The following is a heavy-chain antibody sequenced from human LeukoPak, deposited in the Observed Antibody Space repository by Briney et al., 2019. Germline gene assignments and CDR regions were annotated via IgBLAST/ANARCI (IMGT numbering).Heavy chain of an antibody. D-gene: IGHD3-10*01. CDR2: IKSKTDGGTT. Sequence: GGSLRLSCAASGFTFSNAWMSWVRQAPGKGLEWVGRIKSKTDGGTTDYAAPVKGRFTISRDDSKNTLYLQMNSLKTEDTAVYYCATFERMVRGVITSSRFDPWGQGTLVTVSS. CDR1: GFTFSNAW. V-gene: IGHV3-15*01. CDR3: ATFERMVRGVITSSRFDP. J-gene: IGHJ5*02.